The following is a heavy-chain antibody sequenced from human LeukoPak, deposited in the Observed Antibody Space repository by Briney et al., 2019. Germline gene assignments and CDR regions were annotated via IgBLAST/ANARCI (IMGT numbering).Heavy chain of an antibody. Sequence: GGSLRLSCAASEFTFSSSAMSWVRQAPGKGLEWVSAISNNGGYTYYADSVQGRFTISRDNSKSTLCLQMNSLRAEDTAVYYCAKQLGYCSDGSCYFPYWGQGTLVTVSS. CDR3: AKQLGYCSDGSCYFPY. J-gene: IGHJ4*02. D-gene: IGHD2-15*01. CDR1: EFTFSSSA. CDR2: ISNNGGYT. V-gene: IGHV3-23*01.